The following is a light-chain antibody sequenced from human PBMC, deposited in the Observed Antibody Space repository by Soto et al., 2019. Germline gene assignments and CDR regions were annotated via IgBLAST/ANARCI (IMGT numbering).Light chain of an antibody. J-gene: IGKJ4*01. CDR2: CAS. Sequence: EIVLTQSPGTLSLSPGERATLSCRASKSVSSSYLAWYQQKPGQAPRLLIYCASSKATGIPDRFSGSGSGTDFTLTISRLEPEDFSVYYCHQYGSSPSLTFGGGTKVEIK. CDR1: KSVSSSY. CDR3: HQYGSSPSLT. V-gene: IGKV3-20*01.